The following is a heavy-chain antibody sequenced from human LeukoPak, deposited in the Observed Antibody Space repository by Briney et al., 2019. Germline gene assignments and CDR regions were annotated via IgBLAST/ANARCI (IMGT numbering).Heavy chain of an antibody. CDR3: ARVLGGAEDIVVVPAAGDYFDY. CDR1: GFTFSSYG. Sequence: PAGGSLRLSCAASGFTFSSYGMHWVRQAPGKGLEWVAFIRYDGSNKYYADSVKGRFTISRDNSKNTLYLQMNSLRAEDTAVYYCARVLGGAEDIVVVPAAGDYFDYWGQGTLVTVSS. J-gene: IGHJ4*02. D-gene: IGHD2-2*01. V-gene: IGHV3-30*02. CDR2: IRYDGSNK.